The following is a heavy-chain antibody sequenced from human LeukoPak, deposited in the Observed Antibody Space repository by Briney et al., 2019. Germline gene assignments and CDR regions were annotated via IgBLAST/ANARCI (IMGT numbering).Heavy chain of an antibody. Sequence: EASVKVSCKASGYTFTSYDINWVRQATGQRLEWMGWMNPNSGNTGYAQKFQGRVTITRNTSISTAYMELSSLRSEDTAVYYCARGQWYSSSESWFDPWGQGTLVTVSS. D-gene: IGHD6-13*01. V-gene: IGHV1-8*03. CDR2: MNPNSGNT. CDR3: ARGQWYSSSESWFDP. CDR1: GYTFTSYD. J-gene: IGHJ5*02.